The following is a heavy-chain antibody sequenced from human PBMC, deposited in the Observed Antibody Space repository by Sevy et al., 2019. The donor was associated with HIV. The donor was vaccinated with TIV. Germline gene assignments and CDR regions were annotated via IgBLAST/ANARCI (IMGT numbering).Heavy chain of an antibody. D-gene: IGHD3-10*01. J-gene: IGHJ4*02. Sequence: GGSLRLSCAASGFTFSSYAMSWVRQAPGKGLEWVSAISGSGGSTYYADSVKGRFTISRDNSKNTLYLQMNSLRAGDTAVYYCAKALSGSGSYWVFDYWGQGTLVTVSS. CDR2: ISGSGGST. CDR3: AKALSGSGSYWVFDY. V-gene: IGHV3-23*01. CDR1: GFTFSSYA.